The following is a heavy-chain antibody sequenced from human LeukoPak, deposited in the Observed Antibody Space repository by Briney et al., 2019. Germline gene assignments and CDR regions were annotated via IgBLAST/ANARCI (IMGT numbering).Heavy chain of an antibody. CDR3: ANWGSAFDI. Sequence: PGGSPRLSCAASGFTFSKYLMHWVRQAPGKGLVWVSRIYSDGSGTSYADSVKGRFTISRDNAKNTLFLQMNSLRAEDTAVYYCANWGSAFDIWGQGTMVIVSS. V-gene: IGHV3-74*01. CDR1: GFTFSKYL. D-gene: IGHD7-27*01. J-gene: IGHJ3*02. CDR2: IYSDGSGT.